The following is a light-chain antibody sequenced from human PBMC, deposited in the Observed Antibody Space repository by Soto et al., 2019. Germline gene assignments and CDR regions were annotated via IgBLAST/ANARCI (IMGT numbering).Light chain of an antibody. CDR2: EVS. CDR1: SSDVGGYNY. J-gene: IGLJ1*01. V-gene: IGLV2-14*01. Sequence: LTQPASVPGSPGQSITISCTGTSSDVGGYNYVSWYQQHPGKAPKLMIYEVSNRPSGVSNRFSGSKSGNTASLTISGLQAEDEADYYCSSYTSSSALVFGTGTKV. CDR3: SSYTSSSALV.